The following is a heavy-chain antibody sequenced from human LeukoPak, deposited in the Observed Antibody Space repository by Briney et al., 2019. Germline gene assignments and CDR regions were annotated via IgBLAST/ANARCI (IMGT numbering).Heavy chain of an antibody. J-gene: IGHJ4*02. Sequence: GGSLRLSCTASGFTFDIYAITWVRQTPGKRLEWVSSISDGIGNPYYADFVKGRFTISRDNSKNTLYLQMNSLRAEDTAVYYCAKDINPKYSNAFDYWGQGTLVTVSS. CDR3: AKDINPKYSNAFDY. D-gene: IGHD4-11*01. CDR1: GFTFDIYA. V-gene: IGHV3-23*01. CDR2: ISDGIGNP.